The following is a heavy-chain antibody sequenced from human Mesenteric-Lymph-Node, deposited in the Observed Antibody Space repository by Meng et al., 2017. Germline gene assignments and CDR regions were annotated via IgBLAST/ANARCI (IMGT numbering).Heavy chain of an antibody. J-gene: IGHJ4*02. CDR1: GCTFTSHV. CDR2: INPGNANT. D-gene: IGHD1-1*01. V-gene: IGHV1-3*01. CDR3: ARQIVSTYYFDY. Sequence: QVQLVQSGAEVKKTGASVKVSCKASGCTFTSHVMHWVRQAPGQRFEWMGWINPGNANTRYSQKFQGRVTITRDTSASTAYMELSSLTSEDTAVYYCARQIVSTYYFDYWGQGTLVTVSS.